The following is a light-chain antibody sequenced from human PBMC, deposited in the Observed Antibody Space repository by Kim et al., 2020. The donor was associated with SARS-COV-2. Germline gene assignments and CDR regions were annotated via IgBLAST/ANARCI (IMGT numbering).Light chain of an antibody. V-gene: IGKV3-20*01. CDR1: QSVSSSY. CDR3: QQYGSSPGT. Sequence: SPGERATLSCRASQSVSSSYLAWYQQKPGQAPRLLIYGASSRATGIPDRFSGSGSGTDFTLTISRLEPEDFAVYYCQQYGSSPGTFGQVTKVDIK. CDR2: GAS. J-gene: IGKJ1*01.